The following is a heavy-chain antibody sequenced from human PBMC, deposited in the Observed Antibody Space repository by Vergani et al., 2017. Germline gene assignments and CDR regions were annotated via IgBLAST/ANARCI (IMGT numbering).Heavy chain of an antibody. J-gene: IGHJ4*02. Sequence: QAQLGQSDSEVRKPGDSVTLSCKTSGYTFVNHPITWVRQAPGQGLEWMGWISTFNHKTQYSQKVEGRVTMTSDTSSSTVFLELRRLTSDDTARYFCARSQMATNDFDLWGRGTLVTVSS. V-gene: IGHV1-18*01. CDR2: ISTFNHKT. CDR1: GYTFVNHP. CDR3: ARSQMATNDFDL. D-gene: IGHD5-24*01.